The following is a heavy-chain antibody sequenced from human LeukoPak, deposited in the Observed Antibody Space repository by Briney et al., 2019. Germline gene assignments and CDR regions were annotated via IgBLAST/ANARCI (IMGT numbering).Heavy chain of an antibody. CDR1: GYTFTSYY. Sequence: ASVKVSCKTSGYTFTSYYISWVRQATGQGLEWMAWISAYNGNTKYAQKFQGRVTMTRDTSISTAYMELSRLRSDDTAVYYCATTSSSDYGDYNWFDPWGQGTLVTVSS. D-gene: IGHD4-17*01. CDR2: ISAYNGNT. J-gene: IGHJ5*02. CDR3: ATTSSSDYGDYNWFDP. V-gene: IGHV1-18*01.